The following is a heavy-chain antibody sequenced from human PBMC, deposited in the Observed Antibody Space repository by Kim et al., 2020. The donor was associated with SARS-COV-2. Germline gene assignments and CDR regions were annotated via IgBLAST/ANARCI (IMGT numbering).Heavy chain of an antibody. D-gene: IGHD4-17*01. CDR3: AKFSRWGYGDYEGTGDY. CDR2: ISYDGSYK. V-gene: IGHV3-30*18. J-gene: IGHJ4*02. CDR1: GFTFSSYG. Sequence: GGSLRLSCAASGFTFSSYGMHWVRQAPGKGLEWVAVISYDGSYKYYADSVKGRFTISRDNSKNTLYLQMNSLRAEDTAVYYCAKFSRWGYGDYEGTGDYWGQGTLVTVSS.